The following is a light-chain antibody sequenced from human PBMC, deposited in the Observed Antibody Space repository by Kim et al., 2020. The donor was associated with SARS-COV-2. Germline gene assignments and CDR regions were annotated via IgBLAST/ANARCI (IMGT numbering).Light chain of an antibody. CDR3: LQHNLYPLT. CDR1: QGIGKS. V-gene: IGKV1-17*03. Sequence: SVGDRVTITCRASQGIGKSLVWFQQKPGKVPERLIYAASSLQSGVPSRFSGSGSGTEFTLTISSLQPEDSASYYCLQHNLYPLTFGGGTKVDIK. CDR2: AAS. J-gene: IGKJ4*01.